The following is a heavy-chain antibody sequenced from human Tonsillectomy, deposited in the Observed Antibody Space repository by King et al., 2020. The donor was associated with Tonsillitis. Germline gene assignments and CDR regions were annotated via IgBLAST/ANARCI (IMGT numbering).Heavy chain of an antibody. V-gene: IGHV3-64D*08. CDR3: VRNRFVDTAIFDAFDI. Sequence: VQLVESGGGLVQPGGSLRLSCSASGFTFSSYAMHWVRQAPGKGLEYFSAISSNGGSTYYADSVKGRFTISRDNSKNTLYLQMSSLRAEDTAVYYCVRNRFVDTAIFDAFDIWGQGTMVTASS. CDR2: ISSNGGST. CDR1: GFTFSSYA. D-gene: IGHD5-18*01. J-gene: IGHJ3*02.